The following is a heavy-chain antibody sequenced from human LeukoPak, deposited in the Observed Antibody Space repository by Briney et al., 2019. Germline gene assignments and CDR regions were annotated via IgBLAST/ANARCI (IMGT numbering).Heavy chain of an antibody. J-gene: IGHJ3*02. CDR3: ASQRQNWNYVSPLDAFDI. CDR2: INHSGST. CDR1: GGSFSGYY. D-gene: IGHD1-7*01. Sequence: SETLSLTCAVYGGSFSGYYWSWIRQPPGKGLEWIGEINHSGSTNYNPSLKSRVTISVDTSKNQFSLKLSSVTAADTAVYYCASQRQNWNYVSPLDAFDIWGQGTMVTVSS. V-gene: IGHV4-34*01.